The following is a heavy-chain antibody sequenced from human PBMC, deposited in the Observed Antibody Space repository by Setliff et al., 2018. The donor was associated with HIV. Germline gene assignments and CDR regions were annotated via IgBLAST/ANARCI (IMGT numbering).Heavy chain of an antibody. CDR2: IYDSGDI. CDR3: ARRMSGYDAFDI. D-gene: IGHD3-3*01. V-gene: IGHV3-21*05. J-gene: IGHJ3*02. CDR1: GFDFASFL. Sequence: GALRLSCVVSGFDFASFLIHWVRQAPGKGLEWVSRIYDSGDIWYADSVRGRFTISRDNTKNSLYLQMNNLRAEDTAVYYCARRMSGYDAFDIWGQGTMVTVSS.